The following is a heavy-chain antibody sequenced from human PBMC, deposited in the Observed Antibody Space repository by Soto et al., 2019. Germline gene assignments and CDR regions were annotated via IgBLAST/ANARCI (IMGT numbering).Heavy chain of an antibody. CDR2: ISSDGGNT. CDR1: GFIFTSYA. J-gene: IGHJ4*02. V-gene: IGHV3-64*02. Sequence: EVQLVESGEGLVQPGGSLRLSCAASGFIFTSYAMHWVRQAPGKGLEYVSGISSDGGNTYYADSVKGRFTISRDTSKNTLYLQMGSLTADDTAVYYCARGEDDGDMWGGGYFDLWGQGALVTISS. D-gene: IGHD4-17*01. CDR3: ARGEDDGDMWGGGYFDL.